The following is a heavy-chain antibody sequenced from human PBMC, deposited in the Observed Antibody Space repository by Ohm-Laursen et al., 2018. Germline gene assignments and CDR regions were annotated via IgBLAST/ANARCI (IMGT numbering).Heavy chain of an antibody. CDR3: ARAVAVAGMSPALRYFDY. V-gene: IGHV3-7*03. CDR2: IRDDGSDK. Sequence: GSLRLSCSVSGFMFSTSWMIWVRQAPGKRLEWVAAIRDDGSDKYYVDSVKGRFTISRDNTKNSLYLQMNSLRAEDTAVYYCARAVAVAGMSPALRYFDYWGQGTLVTVSS. D-gene: IGHD6-19*01. J-gene: IGHJ4*02. CDR1: GFMFSTSW.